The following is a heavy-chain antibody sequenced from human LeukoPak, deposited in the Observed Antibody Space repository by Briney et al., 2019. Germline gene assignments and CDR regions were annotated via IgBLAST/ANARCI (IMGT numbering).Heavy chain of an antibody. D-gene: IGHD3-16*01. CDR3: ARESGGRYYFDY. J-gene: IGHJ4*02. CDR1: GYTFTSYY. Sequence: ASVKVPCKASGYTFTSYYMHWVRQAPGQGLEWMGIINPSGGSTSYAQKFQGRVTMTRDTSTSTVYMELSSLRSEDTAVYYCARESGGRYYFDYWGQGTLVTVSS. CDR2: INPSGGST. V-gene: IGHV1-46*01.